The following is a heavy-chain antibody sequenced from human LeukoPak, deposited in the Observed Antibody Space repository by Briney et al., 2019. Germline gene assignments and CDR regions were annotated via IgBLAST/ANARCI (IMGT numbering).Heavy chain of an antibody. J-gene: IGHJ4*02. V-gene: IGHV1-8*02. D-gene: IGHD6-19*01. CDR3: ARTTSSGWYTQFDY. CDR2: MNPNSGNT. Sequence: GASVKVSCKASGYTFTGYYMHWVRQATGQGLEWMGWMNPNSGNTGYAQKFQGRVTMTRNTSISTAYMELSSLRSEDTAVYYCARTTSSGWYTQFDYWGQGTLVTVSS. CDR1: GYTFTGYY.